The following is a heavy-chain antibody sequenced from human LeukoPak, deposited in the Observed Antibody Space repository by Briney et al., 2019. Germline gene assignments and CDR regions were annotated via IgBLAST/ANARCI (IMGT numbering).Heavy chain of an antibody. CDR1: GGSFSGYY. CDR2: IKHSGST. D-gene: IGHD5-12*01. Sequence: ASETLSLTCAVYGGSFSGYYWSWIRQPPGKGLERVGEIKHSGSTNYNPSLKSRVTLSLDTSKNQFSLKLSSVTAADTAVYYCARAGKNVDIVATISFDGNYSYYGMDVWGQGTTVTVSS. J-gene: IGHJ6*02. CDR3: ARAGKNVDIVATISFDGNYSYYGMDV. V-gene: IGHV4-34*01.